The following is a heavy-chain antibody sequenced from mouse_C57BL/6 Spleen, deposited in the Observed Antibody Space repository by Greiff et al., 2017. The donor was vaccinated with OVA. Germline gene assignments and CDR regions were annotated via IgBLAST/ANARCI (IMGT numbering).Heavy chain of an antibody. V-gene: IGHV1-82*01. J-gene: IGHJ2*01. CDR2: IYPGDGDT. D-gene: IGHD1-1*01. CDR3: ARYGNYFDY. Sequence: QVQLKESGPELVKPGASVKISCKASGYAFSSSWMNWVKQRPGKGLEWIGRIYPGDGDTNYNGKFKGKATLTADKSSSTAYMQLSSLTSEDSAVYFCARYGNYFDYWGQGTTLTVSS. CDR1: GYAFSSSW.